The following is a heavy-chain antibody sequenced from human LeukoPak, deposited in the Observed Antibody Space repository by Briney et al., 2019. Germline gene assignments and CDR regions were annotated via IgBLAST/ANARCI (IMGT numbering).Heavy chain of an antibody. CDR1: GFTFSSYW. Sequence: GGSLRLSCAAPGFTFSSYWMHWVRQAPGKGLVWVSRINSDARSTSYADSVKGRFTISRDNAKNTLYLQMNSLRAEDTAVCYCARGADTGYSSDSWGQGTLVTVSS. J-gene: IGHJ5*02. CDR2: INSDARST. V-gene: IGHV3-74*01. CDR3: ARGADTGYSSDS. D-gene: IGHD6-19*01.